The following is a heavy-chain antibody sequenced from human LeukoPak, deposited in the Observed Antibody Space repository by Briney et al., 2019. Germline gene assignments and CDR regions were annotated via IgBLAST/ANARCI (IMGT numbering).Heavy chain of an antibody. V-gene: IGHV4-39*01. D-gene: IGHD3-10*01. CDR1: GGSISSYY. J-gene: IGHJ4*02. Sequence: PSETLSLTCTVSGGSISSYYWGWIRQPPGKGLEWIGSIYYSGSTYYNPSLKSRVTISVDTSKNQFSLKLSSVTAADTAVYYCARRMWFGELYYFDYWGQGTLVTVSS. CDR2: IYYSGST. CDR3: ARRMWFGELYYFDY.